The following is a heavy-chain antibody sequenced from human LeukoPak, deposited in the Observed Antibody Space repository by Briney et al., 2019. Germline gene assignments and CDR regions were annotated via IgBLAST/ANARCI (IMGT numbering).Heavy chain of an antibody. Sequence: ASVKVSCKASGYTFSGYYMDWLRQAPGQGLEWMGWINPNGGVTNYAQKFQGRVTMTRDTSISTAYMELSRLRSDDTAVYYCARDGGDGYNFYYWGQGTLVTVSS. V-gene: IGHV1-2*02. CDR1: GYTFSGYY. CDR2: INPNGGVT. D-gene: IGHD5-24*01. CDR3: ARDGGDGYNFYY. J-gene: IGHJ4*02.